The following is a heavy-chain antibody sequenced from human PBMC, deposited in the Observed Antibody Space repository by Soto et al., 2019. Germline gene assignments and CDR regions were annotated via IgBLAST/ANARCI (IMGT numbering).Heavy chain of an antibody. Sequence: HPGGSLRLSCAASGFTFSSYGMHWVRQAPGKGLEWVAVISYDGSNKYYADSVKGRFTISRDNSKNTLYLQMNSLRAEDTAVYYCAKDTDSGSPFDYWGQGTLVTVSS. CDR2: ISYDGSNK. V-gene: IGHV3-30*18. CDR1: GFTFSSYG. D-gene: IGHD1-26*01. J-gene: IGHJ4*02. CDR3: AKDTDSGSPFDY.